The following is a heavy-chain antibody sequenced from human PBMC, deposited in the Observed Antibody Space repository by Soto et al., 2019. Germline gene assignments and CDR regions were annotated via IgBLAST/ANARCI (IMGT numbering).Heavy chain of an antibody. CDR3: ARFQTTYYYDSSGYYFDY. CDR2: IYYSGST. V-gene: IGHV4-59*08. J-gene: IGHJ4*02. Sequence: TSETLSLTCTVSGGSISGYYWSWIRQPPEKGLEWIGYIYYSGSTNYNPSLRSRVTISLDTSKNQFSLDLSSVTAADTAVYYCARFQTTYYYDSSGYYFDYWGQGTLVTVSS. D-gene: IGHD3-22*01. CDR1: GGSISGYY.